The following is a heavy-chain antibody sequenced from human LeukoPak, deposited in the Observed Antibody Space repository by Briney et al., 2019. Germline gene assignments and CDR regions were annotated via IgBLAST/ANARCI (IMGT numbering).Heavy chain of an antibody. Sequence: ASVKVSCQASGGTFSSYAISWVRQAPGQGLEWMGGIIPIFGTANYAQKFQGRVTITTDESTSTAYMELSSLRSEDTAVYYCARGDGYNPEFDYWGQGTLVTVSS. J-gene: IGHJ4*02. D-gene: IGHD5-24*01. CDR2: IIPIFGTA. V-gene: IGHV1-69*05. CDR3: ARGDGYNPEFDY. CDR1: GGTFSSYA.